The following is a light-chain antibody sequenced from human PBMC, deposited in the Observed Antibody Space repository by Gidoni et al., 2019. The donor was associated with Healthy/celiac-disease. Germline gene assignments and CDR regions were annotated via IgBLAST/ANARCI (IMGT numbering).Light chain of an antibody. CDR3: SSYTSSSTVV. J-gene: IGLJ2*01. V-gene: IGLV2-14*01. CDR1: SSDVGGYNY. Sequence: QSALTQPPSVSGSPGQPITISCTGTSSDVGGYNYVSWYPQHPGKAPKLMIYDVSNRPSGVSNRFSGSKSGNTASLTISGLQAEDEADYYCSSYTSSSTVVFGGGTKLTVL. CDR2: DVS.